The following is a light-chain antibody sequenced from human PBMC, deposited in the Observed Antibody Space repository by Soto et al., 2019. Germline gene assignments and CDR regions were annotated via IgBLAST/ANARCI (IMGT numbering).Light chain of an antibody. CDR3: QQYYTTPET. V-gene: IGKV4-1*01. CDR1: QTVLSSSDNNNY. CDR2: WAS. Sequence: DIVMTQSPDSLAVSLGERATINYKSSQTVLSSSDNNNYLAWFQQKPGQPPKLLFYWASARQSGVPDRFSVRGSGTDFTLTISSLQAEDVAVYYCQQYYTTPETFGPGTKVEIK. J-gene: IGKJ3*01.